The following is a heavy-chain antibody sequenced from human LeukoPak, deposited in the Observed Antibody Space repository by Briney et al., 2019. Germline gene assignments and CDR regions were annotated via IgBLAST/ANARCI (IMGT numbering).Heavy chain of an antibody. J-gene: IGHJ6*03. D-gene: IGHD6-13*01. CDR1: GFTFDDYG. Sequence: GGSLRLSCAASGFTFDDYGMSWVRQAPGKGLEWVSGINWNGASTGYAGSVKGRFTISRDNAKNSLYLQMNSLRAEDTALYYCARDRIAAADYYYYYYVDVWGKGTTVTVSS. CDR3: ARDRIAAADYYYYYYVDV. V-gene: IGHV3-20*04. CDR2: INWNGAST.